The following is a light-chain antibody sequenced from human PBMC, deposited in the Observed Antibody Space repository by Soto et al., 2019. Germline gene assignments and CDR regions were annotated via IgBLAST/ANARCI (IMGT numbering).Light chain of an antibody. Sequence: QSALTQPASVSGSPGQAITISCTGTSSDVGGYNYVSWYQQHPGKAPKLMIYEVCNRPSGVSDRFSGSKSGNTASLTISGLQAEDEADYYCTSYTSSSTPVFGTGTKVTVL. J-gene: IGLJ1*01. V-gene: IGLV2-14*01. CDR2: EVC. CDR1: SSDVGGYNY. CDR3: TSYTSSSTPV.